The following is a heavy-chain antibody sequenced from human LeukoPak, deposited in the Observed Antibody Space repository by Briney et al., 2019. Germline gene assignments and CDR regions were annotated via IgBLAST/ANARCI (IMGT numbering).Heavy chain of an antibody. D-gene: IGHD2-8*02. J-gene: IGHJ4*02. CDR3: ATYRQVLLPFES. Sequence: GGSLRLSCAASGFTFSNYGLSWVRQPPGKGLEWVSSIFPSGGGIHYADSVRGRFTISRDNSKSTLSLQMNSLRAEDTAIYYCATYRQVLLPFESWGQGTLVTVSS. V-gene: IGHV3-23*01. CDR2: IFPSGGGI. CDR1: GFTFSNYG.